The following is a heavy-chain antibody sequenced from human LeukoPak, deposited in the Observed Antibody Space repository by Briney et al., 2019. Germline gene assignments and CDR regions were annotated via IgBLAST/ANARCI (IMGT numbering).Heavy chain of an antibody. CDR1: GSSFNSYY. Sequence: SETPSLTCSVPGSSFNSYYWSWIRQPAGKGLEWIGRIHTSRRAEYSTSLQSRVTISVDMSKKEFSLKLTSVTAADTAVYYCARDIIYLIDEDYGWGQGTLVTVSS. CDR2: IHTSRRA. J-gene: IGHJ4*02. CDR3: ARDIIYLIDEDYG. D-gene: IGHD4-17*01. V-gene: IGHV4-4*07.